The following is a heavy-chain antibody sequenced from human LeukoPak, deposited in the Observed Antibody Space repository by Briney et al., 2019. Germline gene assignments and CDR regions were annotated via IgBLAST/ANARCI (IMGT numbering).Heavy chain of an antibody. CDR3: ATIVATIPY. D-gene: IGHD5-12*01. CDR2: IYHSGST. Sequence: SGTLSLTCAVSGGSIKSNNWWSWVRQPPGKGLEWIGEIYHSGSTNYNPSLESRVTVSVDKSKNQFSLDLSSVTAADTAVYYCATIVATIPYWGQGTLVTVSS. J-gene: IGHJ4*02. V-gene: IGHV4-4*02. CDR1: GGSIKSNNW.